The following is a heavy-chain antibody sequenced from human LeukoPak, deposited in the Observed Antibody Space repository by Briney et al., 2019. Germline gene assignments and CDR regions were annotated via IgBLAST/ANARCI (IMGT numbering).Heavy chain of an antibody. Sequence: SVKVSCKASGFTFTSSAMQWVRQARGQRLEWIGWIFVGSGNTNYAQKFQERVTITRDMSTSTAYMELSSLRSEDTAVYYCAAVAPYDSSGYYYFDYWGQGTLVTVSS. CDR3: AAVAPYDSSGYYYFDY. CDR2: IFVGSGNT. J-gene: IGHJ4*02. CDR1: GFTFTSSA. D-gene: IGHD3-22*01. V-gene: IGHV1-58*02.